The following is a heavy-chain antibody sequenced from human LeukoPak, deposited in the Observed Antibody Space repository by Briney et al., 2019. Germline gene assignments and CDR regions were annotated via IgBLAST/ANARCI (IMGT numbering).Heavy chain of an antibody. Sequence: GGSLRLSCAASGFTFSSYAMHWVRQAPGKGLEWVAVISYDGSNKYYADSVKGRFTISRDNSKNTLYLQMNSLRAEDTAVYYCAKRYSGSYNYYYMDVWGKGTTVTVSS. J-gene: IGHJ6*03. V-gene: IGHV3-30*18. CDR2: ISYDGSNK. CDR3: AKRYSGSYNYYYMDV. D-gene: IGHD1-26*01. CDR1: GFTFSSYA.